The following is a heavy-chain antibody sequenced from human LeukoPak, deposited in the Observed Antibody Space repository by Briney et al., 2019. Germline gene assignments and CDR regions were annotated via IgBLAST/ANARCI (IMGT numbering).Heavy chain of an antibody. V-gene: IGHV3-23*01. J-gene: IGHJ3*02. CDR1: GFTFRNYG. Sequence: PRGSLRLSCAASGFTFRNYGMNWVRQAPGKGLEWVSLMSGSGARTYYADSVKGRFTISRDNSKNTLYLQMNSLRAEDTAVYYCAKDLGSSWYGAGYAFDIWGQGTMVTVSS. CDR3: AKDLGSSWYGAGYAFDI. CDR2: MSGSGART. D-gene: IGHD6-13*01.